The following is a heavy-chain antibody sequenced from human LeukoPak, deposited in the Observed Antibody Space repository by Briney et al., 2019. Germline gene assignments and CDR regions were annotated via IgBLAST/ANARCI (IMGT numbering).Heavy chain of an antibody. V-gene: IGHV1-2*02. J-gene: IGHJ6*03. CDR3: ARASGCSSTSCHYYYYYMDV. CDR1: GYTFTGYY. D-gene: IGHD2-2*01. CDR2: INPNSGGT. Sequence: ASVKVSCTASGYTFTGYYMHWVRQAPGQGLEWMGWINPNSGGTDYAQKFQGRVTMTRDTSISTAYMELSRLRSDDTAVYYCARASGCSSTSCHYYYYYMDVWGKGTTVTISS.